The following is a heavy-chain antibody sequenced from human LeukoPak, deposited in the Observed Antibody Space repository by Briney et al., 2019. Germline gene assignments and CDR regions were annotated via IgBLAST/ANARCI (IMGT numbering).Heavy chain of an antibody. V-gene: IGHV4-59*01. CDR1: GGSISGYY. J-gene: IGHJ4*02. CDR3: ARGGQVGATLHY. D-gene: IGHD1-26*01. CDR2: IYYSGST. Sequence: SETLSLTCTVSGGSISGYYWSWIRQPPGKGLEWIGYIYYSGSTNYNPSLKSRVTISVDTSKNQFSLKLSSVTAADTAVYYCARGGQVGATLHYWGQGTLVTVSS.